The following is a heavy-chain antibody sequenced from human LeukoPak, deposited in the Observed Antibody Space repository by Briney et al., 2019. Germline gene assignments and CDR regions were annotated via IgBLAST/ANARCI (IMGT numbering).Heavy chain of an antibody. V-gene: IGHV4-39*01. CDR2: ISYSGTT. J-gene: IGHJ5*02. CDR1: SASITSSPYF. Sequence: SETLSLTCTVSSASITSSPYFWGWIRQSPGKGLEWIGSISYSGTTYYNPSLKSRVTISVDTSKSQFSLKLSSVTAADTAVYYCARHIRKRGIAVAGSPGWFDPWGQGTLVTVSS. CDR3: ARHIRKRGIAVAGSPGWFDP. D-gene: IGHD6-19*01.